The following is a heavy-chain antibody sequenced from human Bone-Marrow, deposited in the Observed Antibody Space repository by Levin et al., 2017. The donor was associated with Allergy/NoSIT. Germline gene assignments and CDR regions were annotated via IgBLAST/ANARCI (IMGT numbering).Heavy chain of an antibody. CDR3: AIGGGS. CDR1: GFTFSTSA. D-gene: IGHD3-16*01. CDR2: ISYNGSNK. V-gene: IGHV3-30-3*01. Sequence: SCAASGFTFSTSAMHWVRQAPGKGLEWVAVISYNGSNKYYADSVKGRFTISRDNSKNTLYLQMNSLRAEDTAVYYCAIGGGSWGQGTLVTVSS. J-gene: IGHJ5*02.